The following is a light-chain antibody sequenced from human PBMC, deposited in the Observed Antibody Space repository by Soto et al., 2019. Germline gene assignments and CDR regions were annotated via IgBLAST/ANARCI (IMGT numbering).Light chain of an antibody. Sequence: VLTQPPSASGTPGQSVTISCSGSSSNIGSNTVNWYQQLPGTAPILLIYSNNQRPSGVPDRFSGSKSGTSASLAISGLQSEDEADYYCAAWDDSLNGYVFGTGTKVTVL. CDR2: SNN. V-gene: IGLV1-44*01. CDR3: AAWDDSLNGYV. J-gene: IGLJ1*01. CDR1: SSNIGSNT.